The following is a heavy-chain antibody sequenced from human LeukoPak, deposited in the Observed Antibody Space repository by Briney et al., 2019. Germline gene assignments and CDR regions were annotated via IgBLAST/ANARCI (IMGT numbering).Heavy chain of an antibody. J-gene: IGHJ3*02. D-gene: IGHD3-22*01. CDR2: INHSGST. V-gene: IGHV4-34*01. CDR1: GGSFSGYY. CDR3: ARAPESDRITMIEDAFDI. Sequence: PSETLSLTCAVCGGSFSGYYWSWIRQPPGKGLEWIGEINHSGSTNYNPSLKSRVTISVDTSKNQFSLKLSSVTAADTAVYYCARAPESDRITMIEDAFDIWGQGTMVTVSS.